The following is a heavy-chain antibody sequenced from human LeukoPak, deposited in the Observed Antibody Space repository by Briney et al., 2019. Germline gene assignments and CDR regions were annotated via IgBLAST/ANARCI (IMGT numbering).Heavy chain of an antibody. CDR3: AIHAHPMVPYKGWFDP. Sequence: SETLSLTCTVSGGSISSSSYYWGWIRQPPGKGLEWIGSIYYSGSTYYNPSLKSRVTISVDTSKNQFSLKLSSVTAADTAVYYCAIHAHPMVPYKGWFDPWGQGTLVTVSS. CDR2: IYYSGST. J-gene: IGHJ5*02. CDR1: GGSISSSSYY. V-gene: IGHV4-39*01. D-gene: IGHD3-10*01.